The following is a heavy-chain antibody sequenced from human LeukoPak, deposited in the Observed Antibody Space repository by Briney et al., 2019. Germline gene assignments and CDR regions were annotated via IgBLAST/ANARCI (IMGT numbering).Heavy chain of an antibody. CDR3: ARVGTKDYYDSSGYYDY. CDR2: ISDSGGSI. J-gene: IGHJ4*02. V-gene: IGHV3-23*01. CDR1: GFTFSSYG. D-gene: IGHD3-22*01. Sequence: GGSLRLSCAASGFTFSSYGLSWVRQAPGKGLAWVSSISDSGGSIYYADSVKGRFTISRDNSKNTLYLQMNSLRAEDTAVYYCARVGTKDYYDSSGYYDYWGQGTLVTVSS.